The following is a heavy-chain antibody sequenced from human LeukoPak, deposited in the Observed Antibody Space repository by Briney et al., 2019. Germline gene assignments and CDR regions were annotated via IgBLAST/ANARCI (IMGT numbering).Heavy chain of an antibody. V-gene: IGHV4-34*01. CDR2: INHSGST. Sequence: SETLSLTCAVYGGSFSGYYWSWIRQPPGKGLEWIGEINHSGSTNYNPSLKSRVTISVDTSKNQFSLKLSSVTAADTAVYYRARAPYFQSTRFQHWGQGTLVTVSS. D-gene: IGHD5/OR15-5a*01. CDR3: ARAPYFQSTRFQH. CDR1: GGSFSGYY. J-gene: IGHJ1*01.